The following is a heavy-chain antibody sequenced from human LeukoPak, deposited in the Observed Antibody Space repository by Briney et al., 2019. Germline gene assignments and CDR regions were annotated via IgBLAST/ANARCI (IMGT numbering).Heavy chain of an antibody. D-gene: IGHD4-23*01. J-gene: IGHJ3*02. Sequence: GGSLRLSCAASGFTFSSYAMHWVRQAPGKGLEWVAVISYDGSNKYYADSVKGRFTISRDNSKNTLYLQMNSLRAEDTAVYYCAKVDYGGTNDAFDIWGQGTMVTVSS. CDR1: GFTFSSYA. CDR2: ISYDGSNK. CDR3: AKVDYGGTNDAFDI. V-gene: IGHV3-30*04.